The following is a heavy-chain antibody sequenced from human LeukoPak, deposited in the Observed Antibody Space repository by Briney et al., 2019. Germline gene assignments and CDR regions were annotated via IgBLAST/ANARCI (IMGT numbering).Heavy chain of an antibody. D-gene: IGHD3/OR15-3a*01. V-gene: IGHV4-39*07. CDR1: GGSISSSSYY. CDR3: ARGLERVWTPQT. Sequence: PSETLSLTCTVSGGSISSSSYYWGWIRQPPGKGLEWIGSIYYSGSTYYNPSLKSRVTISVDTSKNQFSLKLSSVTAADTAVYYCARGLERVWTPQTWGQGTLVTVSS. J-gene: IGHJ5*02. CDR2: IYYSGST.